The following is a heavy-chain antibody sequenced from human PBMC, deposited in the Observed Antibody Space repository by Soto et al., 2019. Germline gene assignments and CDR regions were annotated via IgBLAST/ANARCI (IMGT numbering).Heavy chain of an antibody. Sequence: QVQLVESGGGVVQPGRSLRLSCAASGFTFSSHSIQWVRQAPGKGLEWVAVISYDGSSKYYADSVKGRFTISRDNSKNTAYLQMNSLRAEDTAVFYWAREWSTSGDLDYWGQGTLVIVSS. CDR1: GFTFSSHS. D-gene: IGHD3-10*01. CDR2: ISYDGSSK. V-gene: IGHV3-30-3*01. CDR3: AREWSTSGDLDY. J-gene: IGHJ4*02.